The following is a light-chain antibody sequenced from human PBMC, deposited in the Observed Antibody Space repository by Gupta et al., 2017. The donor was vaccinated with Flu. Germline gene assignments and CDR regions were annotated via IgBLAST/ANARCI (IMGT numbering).Light chain of an antibody. CDR3: ASFDDSLTAYV. CDR1: RSNIEVNN. CDR2: SNN. J-gene: IGLJ1*01. Sequence: QSVLTQPPSASGPPGQTVTISCSGSRSNIEVNNVNWYRQCPGATPKLLIYSNNQRPSGVPYRISGSKSGTSASLTISGLQTEDEADYFCASFDDSLTAYVFGAGTKVNVL. V-gene: IGLV1-44*01.